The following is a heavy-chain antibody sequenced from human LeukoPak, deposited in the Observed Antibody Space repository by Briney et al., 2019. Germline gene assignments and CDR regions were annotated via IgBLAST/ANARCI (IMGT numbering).Heavy chain of an antibody. J-gene: IGHJ4*02. Sequence: PSETLSLTCTVSGGSISSSSYYWGWIRQPPGKGLEWIGSIYYSGSTYYNPSLKSRVTISVDTSKNQFSLKLSSVTAADTAMYYCVDSYYYDSSADYWGQGTLVTVSS. V-gene: IGHV4-39*01. CDR2: IYYSGST. CDR3: VDSYYYDSSADY. D-gene: IGHD3-22*01. CDR1: GGSISSSSYY.